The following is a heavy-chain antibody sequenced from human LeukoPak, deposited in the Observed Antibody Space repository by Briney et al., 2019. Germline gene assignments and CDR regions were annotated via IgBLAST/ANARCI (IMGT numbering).Heavy chain of an antibody. J-gene: IGHJ4*02. CDR2: ISGSGGDT. Sequence: GGSLRLSCAASGFTFRSYAIYWVRRAPGKGLEWVPGISGSGGDTYFADSVKGRFTISRDNSKNTVFLQMDSLRAEDTAVYYCAKTTAGYSSGRYPGWPIDYWGQGTLVTVSS. V-gene: IGHV3-23*01. CDR3: AKTTAGYSSGRYPGWPIDY. CDR1: GFTFRSYA. D-gene: IGHD6-19*01.